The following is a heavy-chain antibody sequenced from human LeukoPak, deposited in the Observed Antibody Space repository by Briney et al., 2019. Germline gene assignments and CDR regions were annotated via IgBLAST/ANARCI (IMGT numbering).Heavy chain of an antibody. CDR2: IYYSGST. D-gene: IGHD3-22*01. V-gene: IGHV4-59*01. J-gene: IGHJ4*02. CDR3: VSSGYYHQTFDY. CDR1: GGSISSYY. Sequence: SETLSLTCTVSGGSISSYYWSWIRQPPGKGLEWIGYIYYSGSTNYNPSLKSRVTISVGTSKNQFSLKLSSVTAANTAVYYCVSSGYYHQTFDYWGQGTLVTVSS.